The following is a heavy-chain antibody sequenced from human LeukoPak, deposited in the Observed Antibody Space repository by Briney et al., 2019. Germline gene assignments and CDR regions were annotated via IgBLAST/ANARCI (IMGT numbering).Heavy chain of an antibody. J-gene: IGHJ4*02. Sequence: PGRSLRLSCAPPGFTFFSCGMHWVRQAPGKGLEWVAVIWYDENNKYHADSVKGRFAISRDNSKNTVYLQMNSLRAEDTAVYYCAKEGGRSSPYYSDYWGQGTLVTVSS. CDR2: IWYDENNK. CDR1: GFTFFSCG. CDR3: AKEGGRSSPYYSDY. D-gene: IGHD6-6*01. V-gene: IGHV3-33*06.